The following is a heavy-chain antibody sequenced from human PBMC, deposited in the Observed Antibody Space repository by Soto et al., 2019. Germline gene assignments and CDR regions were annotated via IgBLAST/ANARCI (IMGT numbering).Heavy chain of an antibody. Sequence: ASVKVSCKASGYTFTSYDINWVRQATGQGLEWMGWMNPNSGNTGYAQKFQGRVTMTRSTSISTAYMELSSLRSEDTAVYYCARSFGPPLYGDFEFWGQGTLVTVS. V-gene: IGHV1-8*01. J-gene: IGHJ4*02. CDR3: ARSFGPPLYGDFEF. CDR1: GYTFTSYD. D-gene: IGHD4-17*01. CDR2: MNPNSGNT.